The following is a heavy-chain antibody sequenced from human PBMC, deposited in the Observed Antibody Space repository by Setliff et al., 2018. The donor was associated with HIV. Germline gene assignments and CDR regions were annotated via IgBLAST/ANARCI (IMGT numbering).Heavy chain of an antibody. CDR2: VYSAGNT. V-gene: IGHV3-53*05. J-gene: IGHJ4*02. CDR1: GFTVSSTY. CDR3: ARVLPYNSALDN. Sequence: GGSLRLSCAASGFTVSSTYMSWVRQSPVRGLEWVSVVYSAGNTYYADSVKGRFTVSRDESKNTMYLQMNSLRHEDTALYYCARVLPYNSALDNWGQGTLVTVSS. D-gene: IGHD6-19*01.